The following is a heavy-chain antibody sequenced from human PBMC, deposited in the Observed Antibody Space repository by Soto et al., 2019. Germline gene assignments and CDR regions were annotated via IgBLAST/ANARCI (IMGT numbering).Heavy chain of an antibody. CDR1: GDSISSYY. V-gene: IGHV4-59*08. J-gene: IGHJ4*02. Sequence: SETLSLTCAVSGDSISSYYCMWIRQPPGKGLETIGYLYYGRSANYNPSLKSRFTLSVDTSTNQCSLTLSSMTAADTAVYYCARHFSVDHFDYWGQGALVTAPQ. D-gene: IGHD3-9*01. CDR3: ARHFSVDHFDY. CDR2: LYYGRSA.